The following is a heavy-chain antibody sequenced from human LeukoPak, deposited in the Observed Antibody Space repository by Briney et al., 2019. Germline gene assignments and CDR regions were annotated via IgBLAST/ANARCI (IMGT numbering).Heavy chain of an antibody. CDR3: ARGPDVYYDISTGFAGGDYWFDP. J-gene: IGHJ5*02. CDR1: GYTFTGYY. CDR2: INPNSGGT. Sequence: ASVKVSCNASGYTFTGYYMHWVRQAPGQGLEWMGWINPNSGGTNYAQKFQGRVTMTRDTSISTAYMELSRLRSDDTAVYYCARGPDVYYDISTGFAGGDYWFDPWGQGTLVTVSS. V-gene: IGHV1-2*02. D-gene: IGHD3-9*01.